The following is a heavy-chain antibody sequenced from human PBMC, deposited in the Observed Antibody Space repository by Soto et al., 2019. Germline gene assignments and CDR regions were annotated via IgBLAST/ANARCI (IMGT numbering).Heavy chain of an antibody. CDR1: GYTFTSYD. CDR2: MNPNSGNT. J-gene: IGHJ4*02. V-gene: IGHV1-8*01. CDR3: ARGGVFFFAAPTNPFDY. Sequence: QVQLVQSGAEVKKPGASVKVSCRASGYTFTSYDINWVRQATGQGLEWMGWMNPNSGNTGCAQKFQGRVTMTRNTSLSTAYMELSILRSEDTAVYYCARGGVFFFAAPTNPFDYWGQGTLVTVSS. D-gene: IGHD3-10*01.